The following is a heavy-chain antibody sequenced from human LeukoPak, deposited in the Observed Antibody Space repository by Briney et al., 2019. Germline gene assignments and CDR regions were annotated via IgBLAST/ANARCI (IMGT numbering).Heavy chain of an antibody. CDR3: AKVTGGDMITYGGLDY. Sequence: GGSLRLSCAASGFTFSNYAMSWVRQAPGKGLEWVTAISGNGDITYYTDSVKGRFTISRDNSKNTLYLQMNSLRAEDTAIYYCAKVTGGDMITYGGLDYWGQGTLVTVSS. J-gene: IGHJ4*02. D-gene: IGHD3-16*01. V-gene: IGHV3-23*01. CDR1: GFTFSNYA. CDR2: ISGNGDIT.